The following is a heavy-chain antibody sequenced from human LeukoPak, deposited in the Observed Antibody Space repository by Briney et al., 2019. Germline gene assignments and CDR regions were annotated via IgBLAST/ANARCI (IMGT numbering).Heavy chain of an antibody. Sequence: GGSLRLSCAASGFTFSSYGMHWVRQAPGKGLGWGAVIWYDGSNKYYANYVKGRFTISRDNSKNTLYLQMKSLRAEDTAMYYCVKDYSGACYYFDYWGQGTLVTVSS. V-gene: IGHV3-33*06. D-gene: IGHD1-26*01. J-gene: IGHJ4*02. CDR2: IWYDGSNK. CDR1: GFTFSSYG. CDR3: VKDYSGACYYFDY.